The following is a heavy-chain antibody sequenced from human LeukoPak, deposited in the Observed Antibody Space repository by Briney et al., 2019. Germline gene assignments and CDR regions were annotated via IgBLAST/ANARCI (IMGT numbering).Heavy chain of an antibody. J-gene: IGHJ6*03. CDR3: ARFGYYYYMDV. CDR1: GFTVSSNY. Sequence: GGSLRLSCAASGFTVSSNYMSWVRQAPGKGLEWVSVIYSGGSTYYADSVKGQFTISRDNSKNTLYLQMNSLRAEDTALYYCARFGYYYYMDVWGKGTTVTVSS. V-gene: IGHV3-53*01. D-gene: IGHD3-16*01. CDR2: IYSGGST.